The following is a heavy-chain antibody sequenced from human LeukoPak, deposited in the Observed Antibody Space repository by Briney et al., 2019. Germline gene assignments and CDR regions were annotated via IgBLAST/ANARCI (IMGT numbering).Heavy chain of an antibody. V-gene: IGHV4-38-2*02. CDR2: IYHSGST. J-gene: IGHJ6*02. Sequence: SETLSLTCTVSGYSISSGYYWGWIRQPPGKGLEWIGSIYHSGSTYYNPSLKSRVTISADTSKNQFSLKLSSVTAADTAVYYCARDLGIAAAGMDVWGQGTTVTVSS. CDR3: ARDLGIAAAGMDV. CDR1: GYSISSGYY. D-gene: IGHD6-13*01.